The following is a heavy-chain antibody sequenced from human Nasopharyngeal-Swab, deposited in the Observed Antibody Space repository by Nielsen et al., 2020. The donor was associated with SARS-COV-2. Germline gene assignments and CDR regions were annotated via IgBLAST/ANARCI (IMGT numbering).Heavy chain of an antibody. CDR3: AKLGIAVAGSDY. D-gene: IGHD6-19*01. J-gene: IGHJ4*02. CDR2: INSGGSST. V-gene: IGHV3-74*01. CDR1: GFTFSAYS. Sequence: GESLKISCAASGFTFSAYSMHWVRQAPGKGLVWVSRINSGGSSTTYGDSVKGRFTISRDNAKNTLYLQMNSLRAEDTAVYYCAKLGIAVAGSDYWGQGTLVTVSS.